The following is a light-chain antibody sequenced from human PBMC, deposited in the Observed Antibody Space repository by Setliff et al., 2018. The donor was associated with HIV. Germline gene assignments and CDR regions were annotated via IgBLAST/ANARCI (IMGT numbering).Light chain of an antibody. CDR2: DVN. J-gene: IGLJ3*02. Sequence: LAQPRSVSGSPGQSVTISCTGTSSDVGGYNYVSWYQQYAGKAPKVMIYDVNKRPSGVPDRFSGSKSGNAASLTISGLQAEDEADYFCCSYAGRYTWVFGGGTKVTVL. V-gene: IGLV2-11*01. CDR1: SSDVGGYNY. CDR3: CSYAGRYTWV.